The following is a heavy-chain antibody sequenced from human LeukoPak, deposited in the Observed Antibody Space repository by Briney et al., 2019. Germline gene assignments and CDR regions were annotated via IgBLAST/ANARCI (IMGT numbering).Heavy chain of an antibody. CDR2: IYISGST. V-gene: IGHV4-4*07. Sequence: PSETLSLTCTVSRGSISNFYWSWLRQPAGKGLEWIGRIYISGSTDYNPSLKSRVTMSVDTSKNQFSLKLISVTAADTAVYYCARDLYGGSQDAFDIWGQGTMVTVSS. CDR3: ARDLYGGSQDAFDI. J-gene: IGHJ3*02. D-gene: IGHD4-23*01. CDR1: RGSISNFY.